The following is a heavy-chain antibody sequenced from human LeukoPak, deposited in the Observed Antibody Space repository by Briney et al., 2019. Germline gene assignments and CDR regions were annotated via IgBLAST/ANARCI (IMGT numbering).Heavy chain of an antibody. V-gene: IGHV3-23*01. D-gene: IGHD6-13*01. Sequence: QPGGSLRLSCAASGFTFSSYAMSWVRQAPGKGLEWVSAISGSGGSTYYADSVKGRFTISRDNSKNTLYLQMNGLRAEDTAVYYCAKAPRAAAGTYNGMDVWGQGTTVTVSS. CDR3: AKAPRAAAGTYNGMDV. CDR2: ISGSGGST. J-gene: IGHJ6*02. CDR1: GFTFSSYA.